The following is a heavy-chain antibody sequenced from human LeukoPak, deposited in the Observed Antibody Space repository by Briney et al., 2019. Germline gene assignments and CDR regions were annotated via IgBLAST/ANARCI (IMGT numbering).Heavy chain of an antibody. D-gene: IGHD6-25*01. Sequence: GGSLRLSCAASGFTFSDYYMSWIRQAPGKGLEWVSYISSSGSTIYYADSVKGRLTISRDNAKNSLYLQMNSLRAEDTAVYYCARRSAAKDAFDIWGQGTMVTVSS. CDR2: ISSSGSTI. CDR1: GFTFSDYY. V-gene: IGHV3-11*04. CDR3: ARRSAAKDAFDI. J-gene: IGHJ3*02.